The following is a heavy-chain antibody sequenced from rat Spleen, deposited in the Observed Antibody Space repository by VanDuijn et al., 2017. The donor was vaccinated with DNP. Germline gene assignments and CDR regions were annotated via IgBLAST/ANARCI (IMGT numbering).Heavy chain of an antibody. Sequence: EVQLVESGGGLVLPGRSLKLSCAASGFTFSDYFMAWVRQAPKKGLEWVASITNRGGSTYYRDSVKGRFTISRDNAKSTLYLQMDSLRSEDTATYYCVTRGTGNDNWFAYWGQGTLVTVSS. D-gene: IGHD5-1*01. J-gene: IGHJ3*01. CDR1: GFTFSDYF. V-gene: IGHV5-25*01. CDR3: VTRGTGNDNWFAY. CDR2: ITNRGGST.